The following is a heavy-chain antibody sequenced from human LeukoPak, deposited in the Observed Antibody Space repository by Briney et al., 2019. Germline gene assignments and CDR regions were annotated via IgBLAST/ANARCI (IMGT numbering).Heavy chain of an antibody. Sequence: GGSLRLSCAASGFTFSSYSMNWVRQAPGKGLEWVSYISTSSSIIYYADSVKGRFTISRDNAKNSLYLQMNSLRAEDTAVYYCARVSSGWSSNWFDPWGQGTLVTVSS. J-gene: IGHJ5*02. CDR3: ARVSSGWSSNWFDP. D-gene: IGHD6-19*01. V-gene: IGHV3-21*05. CDR1: GFTFSSYS. CDR2: ISTSSSII.